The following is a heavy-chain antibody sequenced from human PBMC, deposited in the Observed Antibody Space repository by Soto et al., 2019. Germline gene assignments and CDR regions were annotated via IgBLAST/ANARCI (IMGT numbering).Heavy chain of an antibody. V-gene: IGHV4-39*01. CDR2: IYYSGST. D-gene: IGHD6-13*01. J-gene: IGHJ6*02. Sequence: XGTLSLTCTVSGGSISSSSYYWGWIRQPPGKGLEWIGSIYYSGSTYYNPSLKSRVTISVDTSKNQFSLKLSSVTAADTAVYYCARLGGHSSSSNYYYYGMDVWGQGTTVTVSS. CDR3: ARLGGHSSSSNYYYYGMDV. CDR1: GGSISSSSYY.